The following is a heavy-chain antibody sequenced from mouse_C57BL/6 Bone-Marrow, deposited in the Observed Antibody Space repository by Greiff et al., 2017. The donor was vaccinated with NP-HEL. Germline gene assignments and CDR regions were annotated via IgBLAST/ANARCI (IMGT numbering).Heavy chain of an antibody. CDR1: GYTFTSYW. D-gene: IGHD1-1*02. CDR2: IDPSDSYT. Sequence: VQLQQPGAELVKPGASVKLSCKASGYTFTSYWMQWVKQRPGQGLEWIEEIDPSDSYTNYNQKFKGKATLTVDTSSSTAYMQLSSLTSEDSAVYYCARGWWDNAYWGQGTLVTVSA. J-gene: IGHJ3*01. V-gene: IGHV1-50*01. CDR3: ARGWWDNAY.